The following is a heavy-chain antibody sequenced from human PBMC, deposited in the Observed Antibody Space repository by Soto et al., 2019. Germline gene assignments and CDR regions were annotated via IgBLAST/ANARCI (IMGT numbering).Heavy chain of an antibody. CDR2: ISGSGGST. J-gene: IGHJ4*02. CDR1: GFTFSSYT. V-gene: IGHV3-23*01. Sequence: GGSLRLSCAASGFTFSSYTMSSVRQAPGKGLEWVSAISGSGGSTYYADSVKGRFTISRDNSKNTLYLQMNSLRAEDTAVYYYASSVPIRYYFDSWGQGTMVTVSS. D-gene: IGHD3-16*01. CDR3: ASSVPIRYYFDS.